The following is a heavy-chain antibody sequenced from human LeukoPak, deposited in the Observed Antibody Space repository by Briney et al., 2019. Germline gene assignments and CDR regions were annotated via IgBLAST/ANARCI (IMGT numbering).Heavy chain of an antibody. CDR1: VYTFTDYY. CDR3: ARWDPTYDIAASGTSNYY. Sequence: ASVKVSCKASVYTFTDYYMHWVRQAAGQGLEWMGWNNPNSGGTNYAQKVQGSVTMTRDTSISTAYLELSRLRSDDTAVYYCARWDPTYDIAASGTSNYYWGQGTLVTVSA. V-gene: IGHV1-2*02. CDR2: NNPNSGGT. J-gene: IGHJ4*02. D-gene: IGHD6-13*01.